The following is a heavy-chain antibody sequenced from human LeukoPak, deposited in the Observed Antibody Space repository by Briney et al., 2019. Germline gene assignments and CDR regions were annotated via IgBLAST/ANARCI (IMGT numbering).Heavy chain of an antibody. J-gene: IGHJ5*02. D-gene: IGHD5-18*01. CDR2: IYYSGST. CDR1: DGSFSGYY. V-gene: IGHV4-39*01. Sequence: SGTLSLTCAVYDGSFSGYYWGWIRQPPGKGLEWIGSIYYSGSTYYNPSLKSRVTISVDTSKNQFSLKLSSVTAADTAVYYCTAMVTVWFDPWGQGTLVTVSS. CDR3: TAMVTVWFDP.